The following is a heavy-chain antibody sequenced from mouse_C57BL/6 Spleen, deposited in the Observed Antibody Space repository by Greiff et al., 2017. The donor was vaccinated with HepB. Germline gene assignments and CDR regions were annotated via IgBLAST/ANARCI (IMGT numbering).Heavy chain of an antibody. CDR1: GYTFTSYW. CDR2: IYPGNSDT. J-gene: IGHJ4*01. V-gene: IGHV1-5*01. Sequence: EVQLKQSGTVLARPGASVKMSCKTSGYTFTSYWMHWVKQRPGQGLEWIGAIYPGNSDTSYNQKFKGKAKLTAVTSASTAYMELSSLTNEDSAVYYCTITTVVAGAMDYWGQGTSVTVSS. D-gene: IGHD1-1*01. CDR3: TITTVVAGAMDY.